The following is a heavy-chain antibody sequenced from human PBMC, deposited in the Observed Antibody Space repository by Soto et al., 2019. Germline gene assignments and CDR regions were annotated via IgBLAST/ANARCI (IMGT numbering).Heavy chain of an antibody. D-gene: IGHD3-3*01. J-gene: IGHJ4*02. V-gene: IGHV1-69*13. CDR3: ARVTSDFWSGYYLDY. Sequence: ASVKVSCKASGGTFSSYAISWVRQAPGQGLEWMGGIIPIFGTANYAQKFQGRVTITADESTSTAYMELSSLRSEDTAVYYCARVTSDFWSGYYLDYWGQGTLVTVSS. CDR2: IIPIFGTA. CDR1: GGTFSSYA.